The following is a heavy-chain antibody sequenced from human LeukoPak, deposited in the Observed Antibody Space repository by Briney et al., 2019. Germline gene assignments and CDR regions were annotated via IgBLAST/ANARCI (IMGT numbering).Heavy chain of an antibody. V-gene: IGHV1-69*04. CDR1: GGTFSSYA. CDR3: ARERDMGYSSSWYHAFDI. J-gene: IGHJ3*02. CDR2: IIPILGIA. D-gene: IGHD6-13*01. Sequence: SVKVSCKASGGTFSSYAISWVRQAPGQGLEWMGRIIPILGIANYAQKFQGRVTITADKSTGTAYMELSSLRSEDTAVYYCARERDMGYSSSWYHAFDIWGQGTMVTVSS.